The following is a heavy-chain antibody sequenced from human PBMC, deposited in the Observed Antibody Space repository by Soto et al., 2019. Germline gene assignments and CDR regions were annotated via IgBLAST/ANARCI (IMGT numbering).Heavy chain of an antibody. Sequence: GGSLRLSCAASGFTFSTYAMNWVRQAPGKGLEWVSAISASGDYTDYADSVKGRFTISRDNSVSALYLQMNSLRAEDTAVYYCARATLDWLNDYWGQGTLVTVSS. D-gene: IGHD3-9*01. J-gene: IGHJ4*02. CDR2: ISASGDYT. CDR1: GFTFSTYA. V-gene: IGHV3-23*01. CDR3: ARATLDWLNDY.